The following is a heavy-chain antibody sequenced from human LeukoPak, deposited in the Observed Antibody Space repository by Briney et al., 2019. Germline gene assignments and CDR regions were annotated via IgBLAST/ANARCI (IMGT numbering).Heavy chain of an antibody. J-gene: IGHJ3*02. CDR1: GGSISSNSYY. V-gene: IGHV4-61*05. CDR2: IYYSGST. Sequence: SETLSLTCTVSGGSISSNSYYWGWIRQPPGKGLEWIGYIYYSGSTNYNPSLKSRVTISVDTSKNQFSLKLSSVTAADTAVYYCASNTGYSGSPLGAFDIWGQGTMVTVSS. D-gene: IGHD1-26*01. CDR3: ASNTGYSGSPLGAFDI.